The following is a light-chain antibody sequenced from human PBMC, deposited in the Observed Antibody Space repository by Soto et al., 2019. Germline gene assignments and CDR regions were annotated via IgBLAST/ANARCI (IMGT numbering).Light chain of an antibody. Sequence: DIKMTQSPSAMSDSVGDRVTITCRPGKGMVKIFAWFQQKPGKAPKRLIYEASSLQSGVPSRFSGSGSGTEFTLTISSLQPEDSATYYCLQHDSYPLTFGGGTKVEIK. CDR2: EAS. CDR1: KGMVKI. J-gene: IGKJ4*01. CDR3: LQHDSYPLT. V-gene: IGKV1-17*03.